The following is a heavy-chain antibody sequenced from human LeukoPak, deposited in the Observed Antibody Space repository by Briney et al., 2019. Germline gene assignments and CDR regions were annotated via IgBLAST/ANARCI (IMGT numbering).Heavy chain of an antibody. Sequence: SETLSLTCTVSGGSISSYYFSWIRQPAGKGLEWIGHMYTSGTTNYNPSLKSRVTISLDTSKNQFSLDLRSVTAADTAFYYCARERYGGNSVDSWGQGTLVTVSS. V-gene: IGHV4-4*07. CDR1: GGSISSYY. D-gene: IGHD4-23*01. CDR2: MYTSGTT. CDR3: ARERYGGNSVDS. J-gene: IGHJ4*02.